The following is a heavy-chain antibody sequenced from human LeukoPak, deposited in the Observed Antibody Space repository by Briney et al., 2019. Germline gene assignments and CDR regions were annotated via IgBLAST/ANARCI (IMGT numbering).Heavy chain of an antibody. D-gene: IGHD3-3*01. Sequence: GSSVKVSCKASGGTFSSYAISWVRQAPGQPLEWMGGIIPIFGTANYAQKFQGRVTITADESTSTAYKELSSRRSEDTALYYCARDFSRNEFWSGSNLFVRWGEGSQVSVCS. CDR3: ARDFSRNEFWSGSNLFVR. J-gene: IGHJ6*01. V-gene: IGHV1-69*01. CDR1: GGTFSSYA. CDR2: IIPIFGTA.